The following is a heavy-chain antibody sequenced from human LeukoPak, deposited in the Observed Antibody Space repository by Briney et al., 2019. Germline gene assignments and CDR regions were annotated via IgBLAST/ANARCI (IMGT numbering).Heavy chain of an antibody. V-gene: IGHV3-30*04. Sequence: GGSLRLSCAASGFTFSSDAMHWVRQAPGKGLEWVALISYDGSNKYYADSVKGRFTISRDNSKNTLYLQMNSLRADDTAVYYCGGGTYYSVDYWGQGTRVTVSS. J-gene: IGHJ4*02. CDR3: GGGTYYSVDY. CDR1: GFTFSSDA. D-gene: IGHD1-26*01. CDR2: ISYDGSNK.